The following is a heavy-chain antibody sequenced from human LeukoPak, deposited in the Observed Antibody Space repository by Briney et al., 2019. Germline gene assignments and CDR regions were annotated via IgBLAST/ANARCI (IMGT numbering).Heavy chain of an antibody. D-gene: IGHD5-12*01. Sequence: GESLKISCKGSGYSFTSYWIGWVRQMPGKGLGWMGIIYPGESDTRYSPSFQGQVTISADKSISTAYLQWSSLKASDTAMYYCARGGYDPWGYYYGMDVWGKGTTVTVSS. CDR2: IYPGESDT. CDR1: GYSFTSYW. V-gene: IGHV5-51*01. CDR3: ARGGYDPWGYYYGMDV. J-gene: IGHJ6*04.